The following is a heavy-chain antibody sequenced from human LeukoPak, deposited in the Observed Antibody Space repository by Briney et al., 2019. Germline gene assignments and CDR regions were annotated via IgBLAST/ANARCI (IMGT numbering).Heavy chain of an antibody. D-gene: IGHD1-26*01. CDR3: ARDKSGSYPESFDC. CDR2: ISTSGTTI. V-gene: IGHV3-11*01. J-gene: IGHJ4*02. Sequence: GGSLRLSCAASGFPFSDHYMSWIRQAPGKGLEWLSYISTSGTTIYYADSVKGRFTISRDNAKNSLYLQMNSLRAGDTAVYYCARDKSGSYPESFDCWGQGTLVTVSS. CDR1: GFPFSDHY.